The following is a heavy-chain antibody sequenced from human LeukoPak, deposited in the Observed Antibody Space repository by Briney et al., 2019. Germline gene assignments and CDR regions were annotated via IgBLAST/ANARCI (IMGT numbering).Heavy chain of an antibody. CDR1: GYTFTSYD. Sequence: ASVKVSCKASGYTFTSYDINWVRQATGQGLEWMGWMNPNSGNTGYAQKFQGRVTTTRNTSISTAYMELSSLRSEDTAVYYCARPAVGGDYYYYYMDVWGKGTTVTVSS. CDR3: ARPAVGGDYYYYYMDV. J-gene: IGHJ6*03. CDR2: MNPNSGNT. D-gene: IGHD3-10*01. V-gene: IGHV1-8*01.